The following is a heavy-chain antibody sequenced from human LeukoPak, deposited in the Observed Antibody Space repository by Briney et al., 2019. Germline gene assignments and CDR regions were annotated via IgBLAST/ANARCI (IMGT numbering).Heavy chain of an antibody. CDR2: ISYDGSNK. V-gene: IGHV3-30*03. CDR1: GFTFSSYG. J-gene: IGHJ4*02. D-gene: IGHD5-12*01. Sequence: GGSLRLSCAASGFTFSSYGIHWVRQAPGKGLEWVAVISYDGSNKYYADSVKGRFTISRDNSKNTLYLQMNSLRAEDTAVYYCASEKWLRSSPYYFDYWGQGTLVTVSS. CDR3: ASEKWLRSSPYYFDY.